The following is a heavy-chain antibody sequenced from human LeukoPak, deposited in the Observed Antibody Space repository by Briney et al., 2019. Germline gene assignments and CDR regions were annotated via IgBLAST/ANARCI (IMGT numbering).Heavy chain of an antibody. CDR3: ARSLIAVAGTGSD. D-gene: IGHD6-19*01. CDR2: IIPIFGTA. J-gene: IGHJ4*02. Sequence: SVKVSCKASGGTFSSYAISWVRQAPGQGLEWMGRIIPIFGTANYAQKFQGRVTITADKSTSTAYMELSSLRSEDTAVYYCARSLIAVAGTGSDWGQGTLVTVYS. CDR1: GGTFSSYA. V-gene: IGHV1-69*06.